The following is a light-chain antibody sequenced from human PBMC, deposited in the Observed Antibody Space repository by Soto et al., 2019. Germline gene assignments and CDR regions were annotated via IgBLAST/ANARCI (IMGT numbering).Light chain of an antibody. CDR3: LQYGVLLRT. V-gene: IGKV3-20*01. J-gene: IGKJ1*01. CDR2: GAS. Sequence: EVVLTQYQGTLYLAPGERASLSYRATQSVSSNYLAWYQQKSGQAPRLLIYGASSRATGIPDRFSGGGSGTDFTLTITRLEPEDFAGYCCLQYGVLLRTFGQVTMVDI. CDR1: QSVSSNY.